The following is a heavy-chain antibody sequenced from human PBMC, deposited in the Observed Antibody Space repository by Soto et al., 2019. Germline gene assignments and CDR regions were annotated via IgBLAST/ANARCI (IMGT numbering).Heavy chain of an antibody. CDR2: ISAYNGNT. V-gene: IGHV1-18*01. CDR1: GYTFTSYG. D-gene: IGHD5-12*01. J-gene: IGHJ6*03. CDR3: ARSFFYFVPEYSGYDLAYYYYYMDV. Sequence: SVKVSCKASGYTFTSYGISWVRQAPGQGLEWMGWISAYNGNTSYAQKLQGRVTMTTNTSTSTAYMELSSLRSEDTAVYYCARSFFYFVPEYSGYDLAYYYYYMDVWGKGTTVTVSS.